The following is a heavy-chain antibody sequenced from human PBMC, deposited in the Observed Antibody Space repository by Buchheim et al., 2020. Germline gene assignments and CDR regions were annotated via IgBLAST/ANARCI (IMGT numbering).Heavy chain of an antibody. Sequence: EVQLLESGGGLVQPGGSLRLSCAASGFTFSSYAMSWVRQAPGKGLEWVSGISGSGGSTYYADSVKGRFTISGDNSKNTLYLQMNSLRAEDTAVYYCAKDRAYYYDSSGYWHYYGMDVWGQGTT. CDR1: GFTFSSYA. V-gene: IGHV3-23*01. CDR3: AKDRAYYYDSSGYWHYYGMDV. D-gene: IGHD3-22*01. CDR2: ISGSGGST. J-gene: IGHJ6*02.